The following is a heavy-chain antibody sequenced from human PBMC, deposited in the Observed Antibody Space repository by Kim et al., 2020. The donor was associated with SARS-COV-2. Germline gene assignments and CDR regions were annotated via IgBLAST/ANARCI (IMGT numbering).Heavy chain of an antibody. D-gene: IGHD6-19*01. CDR1: GFSFSTFA. Sequence: GGSLRLSCAASGFSFSTFAMYWVRQAPGKGLEWVAVISYDGSKTYYADSVKGRFTISRDNSKSALFLQMNSLRAEDTALYYCAKDLGPNYSSGRFYYYG. V-gene: IGHV3-30*18. CDR3: AKDLGPNYSSGRFYYYG. J-gene: IGHJ6*01. CDR2: ISYDGSKT.